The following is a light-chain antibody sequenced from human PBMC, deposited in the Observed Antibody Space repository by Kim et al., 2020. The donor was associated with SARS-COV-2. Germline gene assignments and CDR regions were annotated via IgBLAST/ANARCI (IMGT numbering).Light chain of an antibody. CDR3: QQYGSSVFT. V-gene: IGKV3-20*01. CDR1: QSVSSSY. J-gene: IGKJ3*01. Sequence: SPGERATLSCRASQSVSSSYLAWYQQKPGQAPRLLIYGASSRATGIPDRFSGSVSGTDFTLTISRLEPEDFAVYYCQQYGSSVFTFGPGTKVDIK. CDR2: GAS.